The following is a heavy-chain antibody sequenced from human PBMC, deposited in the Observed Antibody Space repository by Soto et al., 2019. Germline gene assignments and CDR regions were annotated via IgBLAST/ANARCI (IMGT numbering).Heavy chain of an antibody. J-gene: IGHJ4*02. D-gene: IGHD2-15*01. CDR1: GFTFSGSA. CDR2: IRTKDNSYAT. Sequence: VQLVESGGGLVQPGDSLKLSCAASGFTFSGSAMHWVRQASGKGLEWVGRIRTKDNSYATAYAAAIKGRFTISREDSKNTAYLQMDSLKTEDTAVYYCTRLSCSGGSCYDYWGQGTLVTVSS. V-gene: IGHV3-73*02. CDR3: TRLSCSGGSCYDY.